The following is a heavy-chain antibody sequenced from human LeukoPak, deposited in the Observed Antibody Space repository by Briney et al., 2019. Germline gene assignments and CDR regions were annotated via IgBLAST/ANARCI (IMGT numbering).Heavy chain of an antibody. CDR1: GFAFSNYA. V-gene: IGHV3-23*01. CDR2: ISGGGGST. J-gene: IGHJ4*02. CDR3: AKPHSYCSSTSCSYFDY. Sequence: GGSLRLPCAASGFAFSNYAMSWVRQAPGKGLEWVSAISGGGGSTYYADSVKGRFTISRDNSKNTLYLQMNSLRAEDTAVYYCAKPHSYCSSTSCSYFDYWGQGTLVTVSS. D-gene: IGHD2-2*01.